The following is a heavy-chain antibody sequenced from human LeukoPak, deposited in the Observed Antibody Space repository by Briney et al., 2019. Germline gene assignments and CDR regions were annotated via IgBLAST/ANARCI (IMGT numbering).Heavy chain of an antibody. CDR2: IKQDGSEK. J-gene: IGHJ4*02. CDR3: VSLSSNGYFDN. D-gene: IGHD6-25*01. CDR1: GFTFSSYW. Sequence: PGGSLRLSCAASGFTFSSYWMGWVRQAPGKGPEWVANIKQDGSEKYYVDSVKGRFTISRDNAKNSLYLQMNSLRAEDTAVYSCVSLSSNGYFDNWGQGTLVSVSS. V-gene: IGHV3-7*01.